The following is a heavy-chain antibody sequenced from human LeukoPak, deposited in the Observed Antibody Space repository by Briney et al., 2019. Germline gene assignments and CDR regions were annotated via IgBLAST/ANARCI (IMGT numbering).Heavy chain of an antibody. CDR1: GFTFSDYY. CDR3: ARHNSGTFAFDF. CDR2: IKHGGSEK. D-gene: IGHD1-26*01. Sequence: GGSLRLSCAASGFTFSDYYVSWIRQAPGKGLEWVAHIKHGGSEKYYVDSVKGRFTISRDDAKNSLYLQMNSLRGEDTAFYYCARHNSGTFAFDFWGQGTLVTVSS. V-gene: IGHV3-7*01. J-gene: IGHJ4*02.